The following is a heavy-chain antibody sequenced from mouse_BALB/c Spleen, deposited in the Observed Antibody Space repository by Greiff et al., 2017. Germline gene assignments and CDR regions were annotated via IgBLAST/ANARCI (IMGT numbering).Heavy chain of an antibody. D-gene: IGHD1-1*01. V-gene: IGHV1-87*01. CDR3: ARGGFPDYYGSSYEDY. CDR2: IYPGDGDT. J-gene: IGHJ2*01. CDR1: GYTFTSYW. Sequence: VKLMESGAELARPGASVKLSCKASGYTFTSYWMQWVKQRPGQGLEWIGAIYPGDGDTRYTQKFKGKATLTADKSSSTAYMQLSSLASEDSAVYYCARGGFPDYYGSSYEDYWGQGTTLTVSS.